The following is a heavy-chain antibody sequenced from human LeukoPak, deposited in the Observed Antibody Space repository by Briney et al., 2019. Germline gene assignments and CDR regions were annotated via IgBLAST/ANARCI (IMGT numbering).Heavy chain of an antibody. CDR2: IKEDGSEK. CDR1: GFTFSRYW. Sequence: GGSLRLSCAASGFTFSRYWMNWVRQAPGKGLGWVASIKEDGSEKSYVDSVKGRFTISRDNAKNSLYLQMNSLRAEDTAVYYCVSCGTTTCIIRFDHWGQGTLVTVSS. CDR3: VSCGTTTCIIRFDH. V-gene: IGHV3-7*01. J-gene: IGHJ4*02. D-gene: IGHD2-2*01.